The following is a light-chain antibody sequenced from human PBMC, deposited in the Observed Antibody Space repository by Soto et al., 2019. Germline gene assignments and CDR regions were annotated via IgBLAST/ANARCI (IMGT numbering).Light chain of an antibody. Sequence: EIVLTQSPGTLSLSPGERATLSCRASQSVSSSYLAWYQQKPGQAPRLLIYGASSRATGIPDRFSGSGSGTDFTLPISRLEPEDFAVYYCQQYGSSRGVTFGPGTKVDIK. CDR3: QQYGSSRGVT. V-gene: IGKV3-20*01. J-gene: IGKJ3*01. CDR1: QSVSSSY. CDR2: GAS.